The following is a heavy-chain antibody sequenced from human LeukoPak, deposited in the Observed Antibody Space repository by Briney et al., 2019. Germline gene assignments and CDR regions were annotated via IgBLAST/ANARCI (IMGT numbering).Heavy chain of an antibody. Sequence: SETLSLTCAVYGGSFSGYYWSWIRQPPGKGLEWIGEINHSGSTNYNPSLKGRVTISVDTSKNQFSLKLSSVTAADTAVYYCARVAGDYDYVWGSYRFLDYWGQGTLVTVSS. CDR1: GGSFSGYY. V-gene: IGHV4-34*01. J-gene: IGHJ4*02. D-gene: IGHD3-16*02. CDR2: INHSGST. CDR3: ARVAGDYDYVWGSYRFLDY.